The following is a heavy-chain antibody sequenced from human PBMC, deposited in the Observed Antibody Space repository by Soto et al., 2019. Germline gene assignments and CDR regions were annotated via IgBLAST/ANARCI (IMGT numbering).Heavy chain of an antibody. CDR1: GYRFTNYW. CDR2: INAYNGNT. Sequence: GESLKISCKGSGYRFTNYWIGWVRQAPGQGLEWMGWINAYNGNTNYAQNLQGRVTLTTDTSTSTAYMELRSLRSNDTAVYYCAMVDVYVTPSPQDVWGQGTTVTVSS. CDR3: AMVDVYVTPSPQDV. V-gene: IGHV1-18*04. J-gene: IGHJ6*02. D-gene: IGHD3-16*01.